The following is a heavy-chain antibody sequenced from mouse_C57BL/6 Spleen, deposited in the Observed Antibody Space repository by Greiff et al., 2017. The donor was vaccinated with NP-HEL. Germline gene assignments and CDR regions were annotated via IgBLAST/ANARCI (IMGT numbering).Heavy chain of an antibody. CDR2: IHPNSGST. Sequence: QVQLQQPGAELVKPGASVKLSCKASGYTFTSYWMHWVKQRPGQGLEWIGMIHPNSGSTNYNEKFKSKATLTVDKSSSTAYMQLSSLTSEDSAVYYCARARVTTAFDYWGQGTTLTVSS. V-gene: IGHV1-64*01. J-gene: IGHJ2*01. D-gene: IGHD2-2*01. CDR1: GYTFTSYW. CDR3: ARARVTTAFDY.